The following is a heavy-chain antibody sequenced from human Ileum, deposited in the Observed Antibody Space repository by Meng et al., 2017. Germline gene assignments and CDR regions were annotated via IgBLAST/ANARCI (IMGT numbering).Heavy chain of an antibody. CDR2: INQIEST. CDR1: GASVIIVNW. V-gene: IGHV4-4*03. CDR3: ARGTGDIRVGFDY. D-gene: IGHD7-27*01. J-gene: IGHJ4*02. Sequence: QGRLRARRHGVWTRPGTPSTACALMGASVIIVNWWTWVAQTPGKGLDWFGEINQIESTNTIPSFRSRVTLSVNNSKTQFSRSMTSGTAAETAVYYWARGTGDIRVGFDYWGQGTLVTVSS.